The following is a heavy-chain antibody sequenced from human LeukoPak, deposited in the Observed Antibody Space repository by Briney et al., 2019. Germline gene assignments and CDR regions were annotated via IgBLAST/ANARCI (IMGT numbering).Heavy chain of an antibody. CDR3: ARGDGGYCSSTSCYYYMDV. CDR1: GFTFSSYA. D-gene: IGHD2-2*01. J-gene: IGHJ6*03. V-gene: IGHV3-30-3*01. Sequence: PGGSLRLSCAASGFTFSSYAMHWVRQAPGKGLEWVAVISYDGSNKYYADSVKGRFTISRDNSKNTLYLQMNSLRAEDTAVYYCARGDGGYCSSTSCYYYMDVWGKGTTVTVSS. CDR2: ISYDGSNK.